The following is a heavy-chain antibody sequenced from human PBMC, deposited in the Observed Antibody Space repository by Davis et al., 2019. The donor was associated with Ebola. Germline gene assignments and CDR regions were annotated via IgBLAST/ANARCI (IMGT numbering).Heavy chain of an antibody. CDR1: GFNASANY. Sequence: PGGSLRLSCAVSGFNASANYMGWVRQAPGKGLEWISVIYSRTGETFYADSVKGRFSLSRDISKNIVYLQMNGLGPDDTAMYYCSRVWGWAGFDHWGQGNLVIVTS. J-gene: IGHJ4*02. CDR3: SRVWGWAGFDH. CDR2: IYSRTGET. V-gene: IGHV3-53*01. D-gene: IGHD7-27*01.